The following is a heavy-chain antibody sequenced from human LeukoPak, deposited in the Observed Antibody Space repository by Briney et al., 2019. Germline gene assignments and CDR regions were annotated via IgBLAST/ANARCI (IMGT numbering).Heavy chain of an antibody. Sequence: GGSLRLSCAASGFTFSSYAMSWVRQAPGKELEWISGISGSGGSTYYADSVKGRFTISRDNSKNTLNLQMNSLRAEDTAVYYCAKGVSGYAFDIWGQGTMVTVSS. V-gene: IGHV3-23*01. CDR2: ISGSGGST. CDR1: GFTFSSYA. J-gene: IGHJ3*02. CDR3: AKGVSGYAFDI. D-gene: IGHD6-25*01.